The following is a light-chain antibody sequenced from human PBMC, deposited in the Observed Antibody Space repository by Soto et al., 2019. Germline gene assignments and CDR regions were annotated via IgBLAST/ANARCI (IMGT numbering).Light chain of an antibody. CDR1: SSDVGGYNY. CDR3: CSYAGSHFL. Sequence: QSALTQPRSVSGSPGQSVTISCTGTSSDVGGYNYVSWYQQHPGKAPKLMIYDVSQRPSGVPDRFSGSKSGNTASLTISGLQHEDEADYYWCSYAGSHFLFGGGTKLTVL. CDR2: DVS. V-gene: IGLV2-11*01. J-gene: IGLJ2*01.